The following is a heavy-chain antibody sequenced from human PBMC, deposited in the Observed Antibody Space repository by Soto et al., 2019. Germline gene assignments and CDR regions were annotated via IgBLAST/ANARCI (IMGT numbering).Heavy chain of an antibody. D-gene: IGHD3-3*01. Sequence: SETLSLTCTVSGGSISSSSYYWGWIRQPPGKGLEWIGSIYYSGSTYYNPSLKSRVTISVDTSKNQFSLKLSSVTAADTAVYYCARGPHDFWSGYYLRPYYYYYMDVWGKGTTVNVSS. CDR1: GGSISSSSYY. J-gene: IGHJ6*03. CDR3: ARGPHDFWSGYYLRPYYYYYMDV. V-gene: IGHV4-39*01. CDR2: IYYSGST.